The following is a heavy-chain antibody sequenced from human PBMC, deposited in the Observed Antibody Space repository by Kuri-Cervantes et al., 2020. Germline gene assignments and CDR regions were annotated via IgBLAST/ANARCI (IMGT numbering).Heavy chain of an antibody. CDR3: AQDRHDTSGYYYIF. V-gene: IGHV3-7*01. CDR1: GFTLSDYW. D-gene: IGHD3-22*01. Sequence: GESLKISCTASGFTLSDYWMSWVRQAPGKGLEWVANIKEDGSERKYMDSMEGRFTISRDNAKNSLYLQMSSLRAEDTALYYCAQDRHDTSGYYYIFRGQGTLVTVSS. CDR2: IKEDGSER. J-gene: IGHJ4*02.